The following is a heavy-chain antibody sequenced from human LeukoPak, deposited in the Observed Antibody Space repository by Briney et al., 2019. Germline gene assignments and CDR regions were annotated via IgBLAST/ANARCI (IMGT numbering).Heavy chain of an antibody. CDR3: VREGLERRTNFDY. D-gene: IGHD1-1*01. CDR1: GFTFTSHV. CDR2: ISMDVQTT. Sequence: GGSLRLSCSASGFTFTSHVLHWVRQAPGKGLQYVSGISMDVQTTYYAGSVKGRFTISRDSSKNTVYLQMNSLTTEDTAVYYCVREGLERRTNFDYWGQGTLVSVSS. V-gene: IGHV3-64D*06. J-gene: IGHJ4*02.